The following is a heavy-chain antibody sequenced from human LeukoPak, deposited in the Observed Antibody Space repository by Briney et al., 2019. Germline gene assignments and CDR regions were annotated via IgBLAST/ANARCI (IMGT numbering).Heavy chain of an antibody. J-gene: IGHJ4*01. CDR3: KKDKADYLFAY. V-gene: IGHV3-9*01. Sequence: GRSLRLSCAASGFAFHDYAMHWVRQAPGKGLEWVSGISWDSGSIAYADSVKGRFTISRDNAKNSLYLQMNSLRAEDTALYYGKKDKADYLFAYWGQEPWSPSPQ. CDR2: ISWDSGSI. D-gene: IGHD4-11*01. CDR1: GFAFHDYA.